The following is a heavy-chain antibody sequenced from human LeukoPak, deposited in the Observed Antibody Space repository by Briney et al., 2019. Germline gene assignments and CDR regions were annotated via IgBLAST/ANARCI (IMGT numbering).Heavy chain of an antibody. CDR3: ARGFMVRGVIEYDY. D-gene: IGHD3-10*01. V-gene: IGHV1-69*13. CDR2: IIPIFGTA. CDR1: GGTFSSYA. Sequence: SVKVSCKASGGTFSSYAISWVRQAPGQGLEWMGGIIPIFGTANYAQKFQGRVTITADESTSTAYMELSSLRSEDTAVYYCARGFMVRGVIEYDYWGQGTVVTVSS. J-gene: IGHJ4*03.